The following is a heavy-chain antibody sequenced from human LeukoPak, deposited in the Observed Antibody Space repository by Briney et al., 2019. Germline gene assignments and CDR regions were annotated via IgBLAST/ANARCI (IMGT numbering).Heavy chain of an antibody. J-gene: IGHJ6*04. Sequence: ASVKVSCKASGYTFTTYYMHWVQQAPGQGLEWMGIINPSSGSATYAQKFQDRITMTRDVSTSTVYMELSSLRSEDTAVYYCARVYDSQFYYYYGMDVWGKGTTVTVSS. D-gene: IGHD5/OR15-5a*01. CDR1: GYTFTTYY. CDR2: INPSSGSA. CDR3: ARVYDSQFYYYYGMDV. V-gene: IGHV1-46*01.